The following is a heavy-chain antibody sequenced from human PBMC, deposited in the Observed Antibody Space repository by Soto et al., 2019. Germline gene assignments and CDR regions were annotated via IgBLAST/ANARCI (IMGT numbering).Heavy chain of an antibody. D-gene: IGHD3-9*01. J-gene: IGHJ4*02. V-gene: IGHV4-59*01. Sequence: SETLSLTCSVSGGSISSYYWSWIRQPPGRGLEWIGYIFYSGTTNYNPSLKSRVTISVDTSKNQFSLKLSSVTAADTAVYYCARASANYDILTGYEGEYYFDYWGQGTLVTVSS. CDR3: ARASANYDILTGYEGEYYFDY. CDR2: IFYSGTT. CDR1: GGSISSYY.